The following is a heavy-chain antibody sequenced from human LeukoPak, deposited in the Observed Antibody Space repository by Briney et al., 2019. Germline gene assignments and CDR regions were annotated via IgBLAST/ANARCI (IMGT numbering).Heavy chain of an antibody. CDR2: FYPEDGET. D-gene: IGHD6-19*01. V-gene: IGHV1-24*01. CDR3: ATGPGGWINDY. CDR1: GDTLAEFS. Sequence: LQVSWEVSGDTLAEFSLYFGRQSPGKWIEREGGFYPEDGETIYAQKLKGRVSMTEDTSRDTAYMELSSLRSEDTAVYYCATGPGGWINDYWGQGTLVTVSS. J-gene: IGHJ4*02.